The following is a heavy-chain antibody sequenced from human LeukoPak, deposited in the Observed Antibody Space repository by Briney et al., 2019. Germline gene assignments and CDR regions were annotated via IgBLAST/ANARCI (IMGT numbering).Heavy chain of an antibody. D-gene: IGHD6-19*01. Sequence: ASVKVSCKASGYTFTSYGISWVRQAPGQGLEWMGWISAYNGNTNYAQKLQGRVTMTTDTSTSTAYMELRSLRSDDTAVYYRARDGPGIAVAVTYYYYYGMDVWGQGTTVTVSS. CDR1: GYTFTSYG. V-gene: IGHV1-18*01. CDR2: ISAYNGNT. J-gene: IGHJ6*02. CDR3: ARDGPGIAVAVTYYYYYGMDV.